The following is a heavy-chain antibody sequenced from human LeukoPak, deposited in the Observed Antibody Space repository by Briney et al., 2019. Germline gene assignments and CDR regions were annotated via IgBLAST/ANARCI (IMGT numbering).Heavy chain of an antibody. V-gene: IGHV3-9*01. CDR3: AKDSGDGTSRHYYNYLEV. D-gene: IGHD3-22*01. Sequence: PGGSLRLSCVVSGFTFDDHSMHWVRQAPGKGLEWVSGISWSSGTLGYADSVKGRFTISRDNAKNSLYLQMNRLRPEDTALYYCAKDSGDGTSRHYYNYLEVWGKGTTVTISS. CDR1: GFTFDDHS. CDR2: ISWSSGTL. J-gene: IGHJ6*03.